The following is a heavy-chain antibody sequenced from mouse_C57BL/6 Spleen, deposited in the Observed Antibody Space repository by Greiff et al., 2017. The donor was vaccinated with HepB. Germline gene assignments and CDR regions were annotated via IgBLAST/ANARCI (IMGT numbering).Heavy chain of an antibody. D-gene: IGHD2-12*01. Sequence: EVQLQQSGPELVKPGASVKMSCKASGYTFTDYNMHWVKQSHGKSLEWIGYINPNNGGTSYNQKFKGKATLTVNKSSSTAYMELRSLTSEGSAVYYCARDNYDEDYFDYQGQGTTLTVSS. CDR3: ARDNYDEDYFDY. J-gene: IGHJ2*01. CDR1: GYTFTDYN. CDR2: INPNNGGT. V-gene: IGHV1-22*01.